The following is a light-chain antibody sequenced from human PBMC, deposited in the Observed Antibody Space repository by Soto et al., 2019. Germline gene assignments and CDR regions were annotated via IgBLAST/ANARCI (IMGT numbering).Light chain of an antibody. J-gene: IGKJ5*01. CDR2: DAS. Sequence: EIVLTQSPATLSLSPGERATLSCRASQSVSAYLAWYQQKPGQAPRLLIYDASNRATGIPARFSASGSGTDFTLTINNLEPEDFAVYYCQVRTNWSIAFGQGTRLEIK. CDR1: QSVSAY. V-gene: IGKV3-11*01. CDR3: QVRTNWSIA.